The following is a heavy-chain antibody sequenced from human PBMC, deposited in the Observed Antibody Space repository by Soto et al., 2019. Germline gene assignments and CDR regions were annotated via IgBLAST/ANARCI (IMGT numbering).Heavy chain of an antibody. D-gene: IGHD2-21*02. CDR1: GYTFTGYY. CDR3: ARSLVVVTALDY. J-gene: IGHJ4*02. Sequence: ASVKVSCKASGYTFTGYYMHWVRQAPGQGLEWMGWINANSGGTKYAQKFQGRVTITRDTSASTAYMELSSLRSDDTAVYYCARSLVVVTALDYWGQGTLVTVSS. CDR2: INANSGGT. V-gene: IGHV1-2*02.